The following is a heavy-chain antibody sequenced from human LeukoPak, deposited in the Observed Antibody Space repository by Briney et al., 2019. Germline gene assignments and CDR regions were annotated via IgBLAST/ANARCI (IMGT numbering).Heavy chain of an antibody. CDR2: LWHDGSKK. J-gene: IGHJ4*02. CDR1: GFTFSSYV. CDR3: ARDIGTSPNSLFDY. V-gene: IGHV3-33*08. D-gene: IGHD4-23*01. Sequence: GGSLRLSCAVSGFTFSSYVMIGVRQARGKAVEGLAFLWHDGSKKYYTDSVHGRFTLSRDDYKNTLFLQMPSLRAEDMAVYYCARDIGTSPNSLFDYWRQGNLVTVCS.